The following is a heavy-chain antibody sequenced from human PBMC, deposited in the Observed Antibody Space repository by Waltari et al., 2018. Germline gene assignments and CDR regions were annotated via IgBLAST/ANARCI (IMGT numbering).Heavy chain of an antibody. D-gene: IGHD5-12*01. V-gene: IGHV4-59*11. CDR2: IYYSGST. Sequence: QVQLQESGPGLVKPSETLSLTCTVSGGSISSHYWSWIRQPPGKGLEWIGYIYYSGSTNYNPSLKSRVTISVDTSKNQFSLKLSSVTAADTAVYYCARVLSGYDEYYFDYWGQGTLVTVSS. CDR1: GGSISSHY. CDR3: ARVLSGYDEYYFDY. J-gene: IGHJ4*02.